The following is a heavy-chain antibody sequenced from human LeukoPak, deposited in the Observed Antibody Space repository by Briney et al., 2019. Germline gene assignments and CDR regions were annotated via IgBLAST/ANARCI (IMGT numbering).Heavy chain of an antibody. D-gene: IGHD2/OR15-2a*01. CDR3: AGHHPRNTVDF. CDR2: ISDIGSI. Sequence: SETLFLTCTVSGGSISSYYWSWIRQPPGKGLEWIAYISDIGSINYNPSLKSRVTISLDTSKNQFSLKLSSATAADTAVYYCAGHHPRNTVDFWGQGTLVTVSS. J-gene: IGHJ4*02. V-gene: IGHV4-59*08. CDR1: GGSISSYY.